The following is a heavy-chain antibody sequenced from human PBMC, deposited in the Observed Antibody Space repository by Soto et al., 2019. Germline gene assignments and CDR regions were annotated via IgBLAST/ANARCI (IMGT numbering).Heavy chain of an antibody. Sequence: SETLSLTCTVSGGSISSYYWSWIRQPPGKGLEWIGYIYYSGSTNYNPSLKSRVTISVDTSKNQFSLKLSSVTAADTAVYYCARVEDSGYDYGPYYFDYWGQGTLVTVPS. CDR2: IYYSGST. CDR3: ARVEDSGYDYGPYYFDY. V-gene: IGHV4-59*01. J-gene: IGHJ4*02. D-gene: IGHD5-12*01. CDR1: GGSISSYY.